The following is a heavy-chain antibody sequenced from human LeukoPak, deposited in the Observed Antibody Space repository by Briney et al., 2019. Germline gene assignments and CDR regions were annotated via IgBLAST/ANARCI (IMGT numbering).Heavy chain of an antibody. Sequence: GGSLRLSCAASGFTFSSYGMHWVRQAPGKGLEWVAVIWYDGSNKYYADSVKGRFTISRDNSKNTLYLQMNSLKTEDTAVYYCTTVLYDYVWGSYRRDYWGQGTLVTVSS. V-gene: IGHV3-33*01. CDR2: IWYDGSNK. J-gene: IGHJ4*02. CDR1: GFTFSSYG. D-gene: IGHD3-16*02. CDR3: TTVLYDYVWGSYRRDY.